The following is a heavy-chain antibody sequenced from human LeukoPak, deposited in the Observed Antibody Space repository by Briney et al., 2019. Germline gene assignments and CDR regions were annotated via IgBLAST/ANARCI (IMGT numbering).Heavy chain of an antibody. CDR2: INSDGSST. J-gene: IGHJ4*02. D-gene: IGHD6-19*01. CDR1: GFTFSNYW. V-gene: IGHV3-74*01. Sequence: GGSLRLSCAASGFTFSNYWMHWVRQAPGKGLVWVSRINSDGSSTTYADSVQGRFTISRDNAKNTLYLQMNSLRAEDMAVYYCARDGYSSGWYFYYWGQGTLVTVSS. CDR3: ARDGYSSGWYFYY.